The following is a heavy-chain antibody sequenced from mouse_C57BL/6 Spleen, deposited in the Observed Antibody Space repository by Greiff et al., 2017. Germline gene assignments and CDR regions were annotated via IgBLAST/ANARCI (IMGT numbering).Heavy chain of an antibody. CDR2: FYPGSGSI. CDR3: ARHEEKGPYDYVSMDY. CDR1: GYTFTEYS. D-gene: IGHD2-4*01. J-gene: IGHJ4*01. V-gene: IGHV1-62-2*01. Sequence: QVQLKQSGAELVKPGASVKLSCKASGYTFTEYSIHWVKQRSGQGLEWIGWFYPGSGSIKYNEKFKDKATLTADKSSSTVYMELSRLTSEDSAVYFYARHEEKGPYDYVSMDYWGQGTSVTVSS.